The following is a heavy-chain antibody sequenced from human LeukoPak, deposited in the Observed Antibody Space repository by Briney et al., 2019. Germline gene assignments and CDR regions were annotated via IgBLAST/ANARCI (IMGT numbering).Heavy chain of an antibody. J-gene: IGHJ4*02. CDR2: ISGGGGST. CDR1: GFTFTSYS. V-gene: IGHV3-23*01. Sequence: GGSLRLSCAASGFTFTSYSMNWVRQAPGKGLEWVSTISGGGGSTYYADSVKGRFTISRDNSKNTLYLQMNSLRAEDTAVYYCAKCRRSSGCDYWGQGTLVTVSS. CDR3: AKCRRSSGCDY. D-gene: IGHD6-19*01.